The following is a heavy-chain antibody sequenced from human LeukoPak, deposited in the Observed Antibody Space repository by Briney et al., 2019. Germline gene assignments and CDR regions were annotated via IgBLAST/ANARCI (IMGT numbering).Heavy chain of an antibody. CDR2: IYYSGST. J-gene: IGHJ4*02. D-gene: IGHD1-14*01. CDR1: GGSISSYY. CDR3: ARHGTISSESYFDY. V-gene: IGHV4-59*08. Sequence: SETLSLTCTVSGGSISSYYWSWIRQPPGKGLEWIGYIYYSGSTNYNPSLKSRVTGFVGTSKNQVSLRLSSVTAADTAVYYCARHGTISSESYFDYWGQGALVTVSS.